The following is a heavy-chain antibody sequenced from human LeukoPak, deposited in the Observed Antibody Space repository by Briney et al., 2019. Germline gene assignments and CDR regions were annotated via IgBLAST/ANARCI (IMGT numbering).Heavy chain of an antibody. J-gene: IGHJ6*03. CDR1: GGSISSSSFY. CDR2: IHYIGST. V-gene: IGHV4-39*07. CDR3: ARESRSVNYFYYMDV. Sequence: PSETLSLTCTVSGGSISSSSFYWGWIGQPPGKGLEWLGSIHYIGSTSYIPSLQSRVTISVDTSRNQFSLKLTSVTAADTAVYFCARESRSVNYFYYMDVWGKGTTVTVSS. D-gene: IGHD2-15*01.